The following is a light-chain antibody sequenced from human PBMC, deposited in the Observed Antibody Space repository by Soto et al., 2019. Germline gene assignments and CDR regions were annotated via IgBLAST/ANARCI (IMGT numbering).Light chain of an antibody. J-gene: IGKJ4*01. CDR3: QHRSNWPVT. CDR1: QSVSSF. V-gene: IGKV3-11*01. Sequence: EIVLTQSPATLSLSPGERATLSCRASQSVSSFLAWYQQKPGQAPRLLIYDSSNRATGIPARFSGSGSGTDFTLTISRLEPEDFAVYYCQHRSNWPVTFDGGTKVEI. CDR2: DSS.